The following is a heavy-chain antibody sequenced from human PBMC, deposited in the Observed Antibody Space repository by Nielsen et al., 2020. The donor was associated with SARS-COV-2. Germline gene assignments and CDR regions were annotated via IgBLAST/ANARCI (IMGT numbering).Heavy chain of an antibody. V-gene: IGHV3-23*01. Sequence: GESLKISCAASGFTFSSYAMSWVRQAPGKGLEWVSAISGSGGSTYYADSVKGRFTISRDNSKNTLYLQMNSLRAEDTAVYYCARDPNSYGRDDYYYYMDVWGKGTTVTVSS. D-gene: IGHD5-18*01. J-gene: IGHJ6*03. CDR1: GFTFSSYA. CDR3: ARDPNSYGRDDYYYYMDV. CDR2: ISGSGGST.